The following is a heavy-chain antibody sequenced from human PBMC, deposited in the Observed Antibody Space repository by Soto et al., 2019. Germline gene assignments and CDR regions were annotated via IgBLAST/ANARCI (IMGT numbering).Heavy chain of an antibody. CDR2: ISSSSSTI. V-gene: IGHV3-48*02. D-gene: IGHD6-6*01. J-gene: IGHJ3*02. CDR3: ARVQGIIAARPGAFDI. Sequence: GGSLRLSCAASGFTFSSYSMNWVRQAPGKGLEWVSYISSSSSTIYYADSVKGRFTISRDNAKNSLYLQMNSLRDEDTAVYYCARVQGIIAARPGAFDIWGQGTMVTVSS. CDR1: GFTFSSYS.